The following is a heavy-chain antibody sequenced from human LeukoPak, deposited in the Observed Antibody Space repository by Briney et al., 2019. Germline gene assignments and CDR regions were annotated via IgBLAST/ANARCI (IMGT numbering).Heavy chain of an antibody. CDR3: ARSQYYYDSSGLLRY. Sequence: PGGSLRLSCAASGFTFSSYGMHWVRQAPGKGLEWVAGIWYDGSNKYYADSVKGRFTISRDNSKNTLYLQMNSLRAEDTAVYYCARSQYYYDSSGLLRYWGQGTLVTVSS. CDR1: GFTFSSYG. D-gene: IGHD3-22*01. CDR2: IWYDGSNK. V-gene: IGHV3-33*01. J-gene: IGHJ4*02.